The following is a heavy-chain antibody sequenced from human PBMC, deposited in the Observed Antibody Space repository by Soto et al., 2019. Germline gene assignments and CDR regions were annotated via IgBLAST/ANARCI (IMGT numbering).Heavy chain of an antibody. CDR3: APGIGTIDY. D-gene: IGHD3-10*01. CDR2: IKKKSDGGTT. CDR1: GFSVNNAW. J-gene: IGHJ4*02. V-gene: IGHV3-15*01. Sequence: EVHLVQSGGGLVKPGGSLRLSCAGSGFSVNNAWMTWVRQAPGQGLECVGRIKKKSDGGTTDYAAPVKGRFTISRDDSKNTLYLEMNSLKTEDTAVYYCAPGIGTIDYWGQGTLVTVSS.